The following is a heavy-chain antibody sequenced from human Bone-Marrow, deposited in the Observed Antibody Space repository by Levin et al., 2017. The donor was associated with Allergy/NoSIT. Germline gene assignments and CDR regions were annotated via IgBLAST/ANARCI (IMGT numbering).Heavy chain of an antibody. J-gene: IGHJ6*03. V-gene: IGHV3-21*01. CDR2: ISRGSDYV. D-gene: IGHD5-12*01. CDR1: GFIFNDYT. CDR3: ARIRGDSGSDFYYYYYMDV. Sequence: GGSLRLSCAASGFIFNDYTMSWVRQAPGKGLEWVSSISRGSDYVNYADSLKGRFTISRDNARDSLYLQMDSLRADDTAVYYCARIRGDSGSDFYYYYYMDVWGIGTTVTVSS.